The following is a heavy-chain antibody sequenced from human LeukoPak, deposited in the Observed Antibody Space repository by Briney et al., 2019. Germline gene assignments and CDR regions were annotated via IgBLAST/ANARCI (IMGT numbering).Heavy chain of an antibody. CDR2: ISGSGGST. CDR1: GFTSSSYA. D-gene: IGHD3-3*01. CDR3: AKAGSQFLLFDY. J-gene: IGHJ4*02. V-gene: IGHV3-23*01. Sequence: GGSLRLSCAASGFTSSSYAMSWVRQAPGKGLEWVSAISGSGGSTYYADSVKGRFTISRDNSKNTLYLQMNSLRAEDTAVYYCAKAGSQFLLFDYWGQGTLVTVSS.